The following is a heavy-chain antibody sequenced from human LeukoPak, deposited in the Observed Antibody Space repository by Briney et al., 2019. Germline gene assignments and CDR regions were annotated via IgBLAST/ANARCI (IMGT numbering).Heavy chain of an antibody. D-gene: IGHD6-13*01. Sequence: GGSLRLSCAASGFTFSSYAMSWVRQAPGKELVWVSRINTDGSSTSYADSVKGRFTISRDNAKNTLYLQMNSLRAEDTAVYYCARESGIAAALDLWGQGTLVTVSS. CDR2: INTDGSST. J-gene: IGHJ5*02. CDR1: GFTFSSYA. V-gene: IGHV3-74*01. CDR3: ARESGIAAALDL.